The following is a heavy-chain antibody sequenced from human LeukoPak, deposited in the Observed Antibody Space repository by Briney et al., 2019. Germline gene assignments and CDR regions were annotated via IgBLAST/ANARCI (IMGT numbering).Heavy chain of an antibody. CDR3: ARVVYCSSTSCYYAGNYYYYMDV. D-gene: IGHD2-2*01. V-gene: IGHV1-69*05. J-gene: IGHJ6*03. CDR1: GGTFSSYA. CDR2: IIPIFGTA. Sequence: SVKVSCKAFGGTFSSYAISWVRQAPGQGLEWMGGIIPIFGTANYAQKFQGRVTITTDESTSTAYMELSSLRSEDTAVYYCARVVYCSSTSCYYAGNYYYYMDVWGKGTTVTVSS.